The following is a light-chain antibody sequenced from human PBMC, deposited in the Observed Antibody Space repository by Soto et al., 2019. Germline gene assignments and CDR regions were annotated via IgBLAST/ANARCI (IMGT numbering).Light chain of an antibody. CDR3: QQYHTYSWT. CDR2: KAS. Sequence: DIQMTQSPSTLSGSVGDRVTITCRASQTISSWLAWYQQKPGKAPKLLISKASSLESGVPSRFSASGSGTEFTLTISSLQPDDFETYYCQQYHTYSWTFGQGTKVDIK. CDR1: QTISSW. V-gene: IGKV1-5*03. J-gene: IGKJ1*01.